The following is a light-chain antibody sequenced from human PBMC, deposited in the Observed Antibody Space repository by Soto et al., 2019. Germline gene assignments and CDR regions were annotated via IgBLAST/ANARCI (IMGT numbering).Light chain of an antibody. J-gene: IGLJ3*02. CDR2: EVS. Sequence: QSALTQPASVSGSPGQSITISCTGTSSDVGAYGYVSWYQQHPGKAPKLMIYEVSNRPSGVSNRFSGSKSGNTASLTISGLQAEDEADYYCSSYTSSSTRVFGGGTQLTVL. CDR1: SSDVGAYGY. CDR3: SSYTSSSTRV. V-gene: IGLV2-14*01.